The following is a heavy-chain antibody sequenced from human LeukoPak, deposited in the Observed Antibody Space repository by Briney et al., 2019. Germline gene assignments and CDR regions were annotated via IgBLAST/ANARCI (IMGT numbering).Heavy chain of an antibody. CDR1: GYTFTSYD. V-gene: IGHV1-8*01. D-gene: IGHD6-19*01. CDR2: MNPNSGNT. Sequence: ASVKVSCKASGYTFTSYDIDWVRQATGQGLEWMGWMNPNSGNTGYAQKFQGRVTMTRNTSISTAYMELSSLRSEDTAVYYCARGQYRQWPVDYWGQGTLVTVSS. CDR3: ARGQYRQWPVDY. J-gene: IGHJ4*02.